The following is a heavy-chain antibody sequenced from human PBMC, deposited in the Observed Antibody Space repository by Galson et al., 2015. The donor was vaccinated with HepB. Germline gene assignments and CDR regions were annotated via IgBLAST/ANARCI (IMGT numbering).Heavy chain of an antibody. CDR1: GFNFSLYS. D-gene: IGHD3-10*01. CDR3: ARALPSGSRGGRDFDH. Sequence: SLRLSCAASGFNFSLYSMNWVRQAPGKGLEWVSSIHSSGRYIYYGDSVKGRCTVSRDSAKTSVYLQMNSLRGDDTAVYYCARALPSGSRGGRDFDHWGQGTLVTVSS. V-gene: IGHV3-21*03. CDR2: IHSSGRYI. J-gene: IGHJ4*02.